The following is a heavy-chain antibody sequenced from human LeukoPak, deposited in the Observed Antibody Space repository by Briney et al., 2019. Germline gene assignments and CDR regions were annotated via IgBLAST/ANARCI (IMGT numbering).Heavy chain of an antibody. V-gene: IGHV1-69*05. D-gene: IGHD3-3*01. CDR2: IIPIFGTA. J-gene: IGHJ5*02. Sequence: SVKVSCKASGGTFSSYAISWVRQAPGQGLEWMGGIIPIFGTANYAQKFQGRVTITTDESTSTAYMELSSLRSEDTAVYYCARWGSNDFWSGPPVVNWFDPWGQGTLVTVSS. CDR3: ARWGSNDFWSGPPVVNWFDP. CDR1: GGTFSSYA.